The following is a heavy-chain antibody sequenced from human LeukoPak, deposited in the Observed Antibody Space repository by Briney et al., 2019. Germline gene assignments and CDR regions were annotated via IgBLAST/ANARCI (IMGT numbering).Heavy chain of an antibody. CDR1: GGSISSYY. CDR3: ARDKDYFDSGGAFDI. V-gene: IGHV4-59*01. Sequence: TSETLSLTCTVSGGSISSYYWSWIRQPPGKGLEWIGYIYYSGSTNYNPSLKSRVTMSVDTSKNQSSLKLSSVTAADTAVYYCARDKDYFDSGGAFDIWGQGTMVTVSS. J-gene: IGHJ3*02. D-gene: IGHD3-22*01. CDR2: IYYSGST.